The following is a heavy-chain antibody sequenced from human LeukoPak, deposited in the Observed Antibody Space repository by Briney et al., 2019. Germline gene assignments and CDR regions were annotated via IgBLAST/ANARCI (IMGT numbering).Heavy chain of an antibody. CDR2: ISSSSSTI. D-gene: IGHD1-26*01. V-gene: IGHV3-48*01. CDR1: GFTFSSYS. Sequence: PGGSLRLSCAASGFTFSSYSMNWVRQAPGKGLEWVSYISSSSSTIYYADSVKGRFTISRDNAKNSLYLQMNSLRAEDTAVYYCARARGMGATGVDYWGQGTLVTVSS. J-gene: IGHJ4*02. CDR3: ARARGMGATGVDY.